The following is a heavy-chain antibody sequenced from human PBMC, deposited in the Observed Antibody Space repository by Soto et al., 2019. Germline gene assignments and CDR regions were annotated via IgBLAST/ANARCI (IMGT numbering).Heavy chain of an antibody. J-gene: IGHJ5*02. D-gene: IGHD3-10*01. V-gene: IGHV5-51*01. CDR3: ARLQYYYGSGSYYWSGFDP. CDR1: GYSFTSYW. Sequence: GEPLKISCKGSGYSFTSYWIGWVRQMPGKGLEWMGIIYPGDSDTRYSPSFQGQVTISADKSISTAYLQWSSLKASDTAMYYCARLQYYYGSGSYYWSGFDPWGQGTLVTVSS. CDR2: IYPGDSDT.